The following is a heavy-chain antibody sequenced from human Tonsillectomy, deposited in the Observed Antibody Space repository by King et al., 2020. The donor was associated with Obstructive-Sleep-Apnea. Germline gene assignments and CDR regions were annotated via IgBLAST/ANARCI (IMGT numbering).Heavy chain of an antibody. CDR3: ARDYYDFWSGYFGSPHY. V-gene: IGHV3-21*01. Sequence: VQLVESGGGLVKPGGSLRLSCAASGFTFSSYSMNWVRQAPGKGREWVSSISSSSSYIYYAYSVKGRFTISRDKAKNSLYLQMKSLRAEDTAVYYCARDYYDFWSGYFGSPHYWGQGTLVTVSS. CDR1: GFTFSSYS. D-gene: IGHD3-3*01. J-gene: IGHJ4*02. CDR2: ISSSSSYI.